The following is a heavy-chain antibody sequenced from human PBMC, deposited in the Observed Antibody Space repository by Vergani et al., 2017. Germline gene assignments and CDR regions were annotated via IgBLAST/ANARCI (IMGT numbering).Heavy chain of an antibody. D-gene: IGHD3-3*01. CDR2: IYYSGST. CDR3: ATSHYDFWSGYYIDY. CDR1: GGSFSSYY. Sequence: QVQLQQWGAGLLKPSETLSLTCAVYGGSFSSYYWSWIRQPPGKGLEWIGYIYYSGSTNYNPSLKSRVTISVDTSKNQFSLKLSSVTAADTAVYYCATSHYDFWSGYYIDYWGQGTLVTVSS. V-gene: IGHV4-34*11. J-gene: IGHJ4*02.